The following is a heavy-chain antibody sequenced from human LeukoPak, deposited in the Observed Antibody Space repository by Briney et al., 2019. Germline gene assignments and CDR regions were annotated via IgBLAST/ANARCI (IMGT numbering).Heavy chain of an antibody. Sequence: ASVKVSCKASGYPFSDSYIHFVRQAPGQGLEWMGRINPNSGVTHYAQKFHVRVTMTRDTSMNTAYMQLSGLTSDDTAVYFCARGFMSAAGPCDYWGQGTLVTVSS. J-gene: IGHJ4*02. CDR3: ARGFMSAAGPCDY. D-gene: IGHD6-13*01. CDR2: INPNSGVT. CDR1: GYPFSDSY. V-gene: IGHV1-2*06.